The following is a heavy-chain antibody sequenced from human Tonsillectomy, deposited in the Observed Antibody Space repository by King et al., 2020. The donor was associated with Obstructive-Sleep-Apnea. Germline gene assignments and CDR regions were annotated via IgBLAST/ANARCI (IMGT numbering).Heavy chain of an antibody. V-gene: IGHV4-59*01. CDR3: ARMIYDYVWGSYRYYYFDY. D-gene: IGHD3-16*02. CDR2: IYYSGST. Sequence: QLQESGPGLVKPSETLSLTCTVSGGSISSYYWSWIRQPPGKGLEWIGYIYYSGSTNYNPSLKSRVTISVDTSKNQFSLKLSSVTAADTAVYYCARMIYDYVWGSYRYYYFDYWGQGTLVTVSS. J-gene: IGHJ4*02. CDR1: GGSISSYY.